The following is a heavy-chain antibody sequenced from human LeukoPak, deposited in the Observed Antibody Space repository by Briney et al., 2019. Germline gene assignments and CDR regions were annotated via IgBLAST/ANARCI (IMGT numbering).Heavy chain of an antibody. CDR1: GFTFSRYS. Sequence: GGSLRLSCAASGFTFSRYSMNWVRQAPGKGLEWVSSISSSSSYIYYADSVKGRFTISRDNCKNSLYLQMNSLRAEDTAVYYCTTDWDVDGYNPPYWGQGTLVTVSS. J-gene: IGHJ4*02. D-gene: IGHD5-24*01. V-gene: IGHV3-21*01. CDR3: TTDWDVDGYNPPY. CDR2: ISSSSSYI.